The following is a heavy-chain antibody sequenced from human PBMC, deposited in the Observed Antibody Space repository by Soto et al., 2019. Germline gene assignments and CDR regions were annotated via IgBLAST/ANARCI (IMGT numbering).Heavy chain of an antibody. CDR1: GGSISSSSYY. Sequence: SETLSLTCTVSGGSISSSSYYWGWIRQPPGKGLDWIGNVYYGGSTYYNPSLKSRVTISVETSKSQFSLKLSSVTAADTAVYYCAGGDYYHSSGYYFYYYTMDVWGQGTTVTVSS. CDR3: AGGDYYHSSGYYFYYYTMDV. CDR2: VYYGGST. V-gene: IGHV4-39*01. J-gene: IGHJ6*02. D-gene: IGHD3-22*01.